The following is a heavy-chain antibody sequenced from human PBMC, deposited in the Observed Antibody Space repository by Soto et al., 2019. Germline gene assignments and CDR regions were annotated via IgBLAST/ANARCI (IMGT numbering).Heavy chain of an antibody. D-gene: IGHD3-22*01. CDR1: GFTFSSYG. Sequence: QVQLVESGGGVVQPGRSLRLSCAASGFTFSSYGMHWVRQAPGKGLEWVADIRYDGSNKYYADSVKGRFTISRDNSKNTLYLQMNSLRAEDTGVYYCARVNSYYDSSGIDYWGQGTLVSVFS. V-gene: IGHV3-33*01. CDR3: ARVNSYYDSSGIDY. CDR2: IRYDGSNK. J-gene: IGHJ4*02.